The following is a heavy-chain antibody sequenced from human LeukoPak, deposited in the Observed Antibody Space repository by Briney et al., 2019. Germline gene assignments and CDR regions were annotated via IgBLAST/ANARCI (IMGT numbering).Heavy chain of an antibody. V-gene: IGHV3-23*01. CDR2: ISGSGGST. J-gene: IGHJ4*02. D-gene: IGHD1-26*01. Sequence: GGSLRLSCAASGFTFSSYAMSWVRQAPGKGLEWVSDISGSGGSTYYADSVKGRFTISRDNSKNTLYLQMNSLRAEDTAVYYCARAPRRKVVGAPFDYWGQGTLVTVSS. CDR1: GFTFSSYA. CDR3: ARAPRRKVVGAPFDY.